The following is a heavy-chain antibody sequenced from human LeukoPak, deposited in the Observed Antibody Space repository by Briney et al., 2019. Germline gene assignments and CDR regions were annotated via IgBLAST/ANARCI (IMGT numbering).Heavy chain of an antibody. J-gene: IGHJ5*02. Sequence: GGSLRLSCAASGFTFSSYSMNWVRQAPGKGLEWVSAISGSGSSTYYADSVKGRFTISRDNSKNTLYLQMNSLRAEDTAVYYCARDTPYISSWYGGGWFDPWGQGTLVTVSS. CDR3: ARDTPYISSWYGGGWFDP. V-gene: IGHV3-23*01. CDR1: GFTFSSYS. D-gene: IGHD6-13*01. CDR2: ISGSGSST.